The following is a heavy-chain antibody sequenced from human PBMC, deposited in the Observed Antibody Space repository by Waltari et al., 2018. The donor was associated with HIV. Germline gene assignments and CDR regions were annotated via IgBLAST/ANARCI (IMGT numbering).Heavy chain of an antibody. V-gene: IGHV3-74*03. J-gene: IGHJ2*01. Sequence: EVQLVESGGGLVEPGVPLRMCCAASGFTFSRYWMHWVPPPPGKGLVWVSGINSDGSSTKYADSVKDRFIISRDNAKNTLYLQMNTLRDEDTAVYYCTRVPEVEIATIWYFDLWGRGTLVTVSS. CDR1: GFTFSRYW. CDR2: INSDGSST. D-gene: IGHD2-21*01. CDR3: TRVPEVEIATIWYFDL.